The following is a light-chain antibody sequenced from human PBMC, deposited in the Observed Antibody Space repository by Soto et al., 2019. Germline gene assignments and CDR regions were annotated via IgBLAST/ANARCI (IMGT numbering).Light chain of an antibody. V-gene: IGLV2-8*01. J-gene: IGLJ3*02. CDR3: TSYVGSDIWV. Sequence: QSALTQPPSASGSPGQSVTISCTGTSSDVGAYKYVSWYQQYPGKAPKLMIYEVSKRPSGVPDRFSGSKSGNTASLTVSGLQAEDAAEYYCTSYVGSDIWVFGGGTKVTVL. CDR2: EVS. CDR1: SSDVGAYKY.